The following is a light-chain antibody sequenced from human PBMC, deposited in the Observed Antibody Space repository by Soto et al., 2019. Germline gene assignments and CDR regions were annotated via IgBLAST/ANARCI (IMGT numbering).Light chain of an antibody. CDR3: QQYDTSPLT. CDR2: GPS. V-gene: IGKV3-20*01. J-gene: IGKJ4*01. Sequence: VITQSPSTLSVSPGEGATLSCRASQSVSSSYLAWYQQKPGQAPRLLIYGPSNRATGIPDRFSGSGSATDFTLTISRLEPEDFAVYYCQQYDTSPLTFGGGTKVDIK. CDR1: QSVSSSY.